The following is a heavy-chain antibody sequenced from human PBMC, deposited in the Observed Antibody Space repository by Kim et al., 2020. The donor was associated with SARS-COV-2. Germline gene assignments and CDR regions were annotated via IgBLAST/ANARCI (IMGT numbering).Heavy chain of an antibody. Sequence: SVKVSCKASRVTFNTYRIAWVRLAPGQGLEYMGRINPVLQTADYPQKFQDRLTITADRSTTTVYMELSGLRNDDTAVYFCARALSDFWSGHDFWGQGTLVTVSS. V-gene: IGHV1-69*08. D-gene: IGHD3-3*01. J-gene: IGHJ4*02. CDR1: RVTFNTYR. CDR2: INPVLQTA. CDR3: ARALSDFWSGHDF.